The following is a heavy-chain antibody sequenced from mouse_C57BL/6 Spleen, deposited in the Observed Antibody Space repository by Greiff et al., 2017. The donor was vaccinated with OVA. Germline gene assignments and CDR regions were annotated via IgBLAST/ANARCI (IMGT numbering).Heavy chain of an antibody. CDR2: INPNNGGT. J-gene: IGHJ2*01. Sequence: EVQLQQSGPELVKPGASVKISCKASGYTFTDYYMNWVKQSHGKSLEWIGDINPNNGGTSYNQKFKGKATLTVDKSSSTAYMELRSLTSEDSAVYYCARVARDYFDYWGQGTTLTVSS. V-gene: IGHV1-26*01. CDR3: ARVARDYFDY. D-gene: IGHD1-3*01. CDR1: GYTFTDYY.